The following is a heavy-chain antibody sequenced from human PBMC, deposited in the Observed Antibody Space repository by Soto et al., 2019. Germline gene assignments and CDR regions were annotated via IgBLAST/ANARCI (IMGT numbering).Heavy chain of an antibody. CDR3: AGHYYGSGSYYKGLRDYYYYGMDV. CDR2: IIPIFGTA. D-gene: IGHD3-10*01. V-gene: IGHV1-69*13. J-gene: IGHJ6*02. Sequence: SVKVSCKASGGTFSSYAISWVRQAPGQGLEWMGGIIPIFGTANYEQKFQGRVTITADESTSTAYMELSSLRSEDTAVYYCAGHYYGSGSYYKGLRDYYYYGMDVWGQGTTVTVSS. CDR1: GGTFSSYA.